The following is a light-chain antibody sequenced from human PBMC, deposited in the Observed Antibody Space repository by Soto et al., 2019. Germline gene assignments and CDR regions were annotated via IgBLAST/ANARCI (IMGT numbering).Light chain of an antibody. CDR2: DVS. J-gene: IGLJ3*02. V-gene: IGLV2-11*01. CDR1: SSDVGGYNY. CDR3: CSYAGDYIWV. Sequence: QSALTQPRSVSGSPGQSVTISCTGTSSDVGGYNYVSWYQQHPGKAPKLMIYDVSQRPSGVPDRFSGSKSGYTASLTISGLQTEDEADYYCCSYAGDYIWVFGGGTKLTVL.